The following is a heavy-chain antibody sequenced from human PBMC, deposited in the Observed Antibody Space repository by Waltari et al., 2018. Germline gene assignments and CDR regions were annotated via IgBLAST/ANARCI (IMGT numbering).Heavy chain of an antibody. CDR1: GGTLSSFA. D-gene: IGHD3-22*01. V-gene: IGHV1-69*01. Sequence: QVQLVQSGAEVKKPGSSVRVSCRNSGGTLSSFAINWVRKAPGQGLECMGGITPGFGTTNYTQRFQGRLTINADGSTNTAYMELNSLTSDDTAVYYCVRGQSYYFDRTGFHGLFNYWGQGTLVTVSS. CDR3: VRGQSYYFDRTGFHGLFNY. J-gene: IGHJ4*02. CDR2: ITPGFGTT.